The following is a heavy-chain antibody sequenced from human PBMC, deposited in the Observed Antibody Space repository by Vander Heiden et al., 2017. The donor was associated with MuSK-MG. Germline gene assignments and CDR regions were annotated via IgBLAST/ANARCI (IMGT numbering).Heavy chain of an antibody. CDR3: ARVKGEFGGVFHELDY. D-gene: IGHD3-16*01. Sequence: EVQLVESGGGLVQPGGSLRLSCAASGFTFSSYEMNWVRQAPGKGLEWVSYISSSGSTIYYADSVKGRFTISRDNAKNSLYLQMNSLRAEDTAVYYCARVKGEFGGVFHELDYWGQGTLVTVSS. CDR2: ISSSGSTI. J-gene: IGHJ4*02. CDR1: GFTFSSYE. V-gene: IGHV3-48*03.